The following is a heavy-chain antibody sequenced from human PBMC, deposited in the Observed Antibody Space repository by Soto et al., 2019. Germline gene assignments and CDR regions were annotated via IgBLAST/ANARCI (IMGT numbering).Heavy chain of an antibody. V-gene: IGHV3-23*01. Sequence: GGSLRLSCAASGFTFSSYAMSWVRQAPGKGLEWVSAISGSGGSTYYADSVKGRFTISRDNSKNTLYLQMNSLRAEDTAVYYCAKDVPWPYIAVAGFLFFDYWGQGTLVTVSS. D-gene: IGHD6-19*01. CDR3: AKDVPWPYIAVAGFLFFDY. CDR2: ISGSGGST. CDR1: GFTFSSYA. J-gene: IGHJ4*02.